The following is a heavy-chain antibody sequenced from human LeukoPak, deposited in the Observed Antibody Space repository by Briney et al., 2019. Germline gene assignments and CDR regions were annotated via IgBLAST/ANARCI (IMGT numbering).Heavy chain of an antibody. V-gene: IGHV3-11*01. J-gene: IGHJ6*02. CDR2: ISSSGSTI. Sequence: PGGSLRHSCAASGFTFSDYYMSWIRQAPGKGLEWVSYISSSGSTIYYADSVKGRFTISRDNAKNSLYLQMNSLRAEDTAVYYRARAGDRWLGGYYGMDVWGQGTTVTVSS. CDR1: GFTFSDYY. D-gene: IGHD6-19*01. CDR3: ARAGDRWLGGYYGMDV.